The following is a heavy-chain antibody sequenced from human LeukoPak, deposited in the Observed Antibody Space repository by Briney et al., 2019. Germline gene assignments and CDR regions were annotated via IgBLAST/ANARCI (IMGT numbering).Heavy chain of an antibody. Sequence: GGSLRLSCAASGFTFSSYEMNWVRQAPGKGLEWVSYISSSGSTKYYADSVKGRFTISRGNAKNSLYLQMNSLRAEDTAVYYCARDTLWFGESQGFDPWGQGTLVTVSS. D-gene: IGHD3-10*01. CDR1: GFTFSSYE. V-gene: IGHV3-48*03. CDR2: ISSSGSTK. CDR3: ARDTLWFGESQGFDP. J-gene: IGHJ5*02.